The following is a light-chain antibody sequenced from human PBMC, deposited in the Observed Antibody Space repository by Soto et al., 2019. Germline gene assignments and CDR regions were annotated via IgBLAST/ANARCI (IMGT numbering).Light chain of an antibody. CDR1: QSISSY. Sequence: DIQMTQSPSSLSASVGDRVTITCRASQSISSYLNWYQQKPGKAPKLLIYAASSLQSGVPSRFSGSGSGTEFILTINGLQPDDFATYFCQQFKSGTWTFGQGTKV. J-gene: IGKJ1*01. V-gene: IGKV1-39*01. CDR3: QQFKSGTWT. CDR2: AAS.